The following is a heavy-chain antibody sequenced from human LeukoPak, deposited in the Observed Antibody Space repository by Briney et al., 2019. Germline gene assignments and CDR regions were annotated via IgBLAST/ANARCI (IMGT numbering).Heavy chain of an antibody. Sequence: PSETLSLTCTVSGGSISSYYWSWVRQPPGKGLEWIGYLYDGGSTHYNPSLKSRVTISVDTSKNQFSLKLSSVTAADTAVYYCARGGAVAHPSRGAFDIWGQGTMVTVSS. D-gene: IGHD6-19*01. CDR1: GGSISSYY. CDR3: ARGGAVAHPSRGAFDI. J-gene: IGHJ3*02. CDR2: LYDGGST. V-gene: IGHV4-59*12.